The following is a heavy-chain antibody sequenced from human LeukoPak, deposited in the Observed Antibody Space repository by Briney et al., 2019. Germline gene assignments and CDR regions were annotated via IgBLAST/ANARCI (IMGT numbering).Heavy chain of an antibody. CDR1: GFTFSDYY. J-gene: IGHJ4*02. Sequence: SGGSLRLSCTASGFTFSDYYMSWIRQAPGKGLEWVSYISSSGSTIYYADSVKGRFTISRDNAKNSLYLQMNSLRAEDTAVYYCASSIAAAGRDYWGQGTLVTVSS. CDR2: ISSSGSTI. D-gene: IGHD6-13*01. CDR3: ASSIAAAGRDY. V-gene: IGHV3-11*01.